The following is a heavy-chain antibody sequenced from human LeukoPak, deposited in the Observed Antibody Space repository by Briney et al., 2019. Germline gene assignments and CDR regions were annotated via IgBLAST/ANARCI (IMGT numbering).Heavy chain of an antibody. Sequence: GGSLRLSCAASGFTLSSYWMHWVRQAPGKGLVRVSRVNSDGSSTSYADSVKGRFTISRDNAKNTLYLQMNSLRAEDTAVYYCARVINYDFWSGYYPLDYWGQGTLVTVSS. CDR3: ARVINYDFWSGYYPLDY. J-gene: IGHJ4*02. CDR2: VNSDGSST. CDR1: GFTLSSYW. D-gene: IGHD3-3*01. V-gene: IGHV3-74*01.